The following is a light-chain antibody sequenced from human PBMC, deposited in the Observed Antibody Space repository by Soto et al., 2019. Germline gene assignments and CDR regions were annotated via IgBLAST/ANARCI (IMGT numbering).Light chain of an antibody. CDR2: DAS. Sequence: DIPMTQSPSTLSASVGDRVTITCRTSQSMSTWLAWYQQKPGKAPKLLIYDASSLESGVPSRFSGSGSGTEFTLTIRSLQPDDFATYYCQQYHSYSTFGQGTKVEIK. J-gene: IGKJ1*01. CDR3: QQYHSYST. CDR1: QSMSTW. V-gene: IGKV1-5*01.